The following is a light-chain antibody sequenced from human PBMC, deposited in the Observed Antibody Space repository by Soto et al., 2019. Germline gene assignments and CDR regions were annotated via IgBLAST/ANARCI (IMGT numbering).Light chain of an antibody. V-gene: IGKV3-15*01. Sequence: EIVLTHSPGTLSVSPGERATLSCRASQSVSSKLAWYQHKPGQAPRLLFYGASTGATGIPARFSGSGSETEFTLSISSLQSEDFAVYYCQQYNNWPGTFGQGTKVEIK. CDR1: QSVSSK. CDR2: GAS. J-gene: IGKJ1*01. CDR3: QQYNNWPGT.